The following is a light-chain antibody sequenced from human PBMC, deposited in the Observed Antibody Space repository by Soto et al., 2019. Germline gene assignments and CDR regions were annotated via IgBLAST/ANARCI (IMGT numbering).Light chain of an antibody. Sequence: DVVMTQSPLSLPVTLGQPASISCRSSQSLVYIDGNIYLNWFQQRPGQSPRRLFYKVSNRDSGVPDRFSGSGSGTDFTLKISRVEAEDVGVYYCMQGTLWPRTFGQGTKLEIK. CDR3: MQGTLWPRT. CDR2: KVS. J-gene: IGKJ2*01. CDR1: QSLVYIDGNIY. V-gene: IGKV2-30*01.